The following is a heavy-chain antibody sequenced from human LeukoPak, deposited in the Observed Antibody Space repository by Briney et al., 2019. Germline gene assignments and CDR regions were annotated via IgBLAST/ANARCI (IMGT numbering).Heavy chain of an antibody. J-gene: IGHJ4*02. CDR2: INHSGST. V-gene: IGHV4-34*01. CDR1: GGSFSGYY. Sequence: SETLSLTCAVYGGSFSGYYWSWIRQPPGKGLEWIGEINHSGSTNYNPSLKSRVTISVDTSKNQFSLKLSSVTAADTAVYYCARTLRVQYFDYWGQGTLVTVS. D-gene: IGHD3-16*01. CDR3: ARTLRVQYFDY.